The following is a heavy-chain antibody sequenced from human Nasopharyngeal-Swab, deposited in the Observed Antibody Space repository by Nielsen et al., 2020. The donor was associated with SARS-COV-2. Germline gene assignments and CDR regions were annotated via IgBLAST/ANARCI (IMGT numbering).Heavy chain of an antibody. CDR1: GFTFSSYG. J-gene: IGHJ4*02. CDR2: IRYDGSNK. V-gene: IGHV3-30*02. Sequence: GESLKISCAASGFTFSSYGMHWVRQAPGKGLEWVAFIRYDGSNKYYADSVKGRFTISRDNSKNTLYLQMNSLRAEDTAVYYCAKENDRQLGSIDYWGQGTLVTVSS. D-gene: IGHD6-13*01. CDR3: AKENDRQLGSIDY.